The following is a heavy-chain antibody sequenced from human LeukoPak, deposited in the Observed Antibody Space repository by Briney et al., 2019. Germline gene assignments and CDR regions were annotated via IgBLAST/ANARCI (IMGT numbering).Heavy chain of an antibody. Sequence: GGSLRLSCAGSGFTFSNYNMNWVRQAPGKGLEWVSSISSTGAYIYYADSLKGRFTISRDNAKNSLYLQMNSLRADDTAVYYCARGLAAAGTRGPYWGQGTLVTVSS. CDR2: ISSTGAYI. V-gene: IGHV3-21*01. D-gene: IGHD6-13*01. CDR3: ARGLAAAGTRGPY. CDR1: GFTFSNYN. J-gene: IGHJ4*02.